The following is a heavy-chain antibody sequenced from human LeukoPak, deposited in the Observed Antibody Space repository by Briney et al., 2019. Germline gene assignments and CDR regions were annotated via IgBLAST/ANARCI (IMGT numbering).Heavy chain of an antibody. D-gene: IGHD3-22*01. CDR2: IITILGIA. Sequence: SVKLSFKASGSSFSSYTNSWVRHPQGQGMEWKGMIITILGIATYAKKFHGSVTITADKSTSTAYIELSSLRTEDKTVDYCAREGSRYYERSGYQVEYFQHWGRGTLVTVSS. V-gene: IGHV1-69*04. J-gene: IGHJ1*01. CDR1: GSSFSSYT. CDR3: AREGSRYYERSGYQVEYFQH.